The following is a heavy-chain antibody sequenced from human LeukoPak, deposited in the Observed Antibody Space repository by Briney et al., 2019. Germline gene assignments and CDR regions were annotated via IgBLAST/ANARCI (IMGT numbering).Heavy chain of an antibody. CDR1: GFTFSDYW. CDR3: ARGEGLFDY. V-gene: IGHV3-74*01. J-gene: IGHJ4*02. CDR2: INPDGSSS. Sequence: GGSLRLSCAASGFTFSDYWMHWVRQAPGKGLEWVSRINPDGSSSNYADSVKGRFTMSRDNAKNTVYLQMNSLRAEDTAVYYCARGEGLFDYWGQGTLVTVSS.